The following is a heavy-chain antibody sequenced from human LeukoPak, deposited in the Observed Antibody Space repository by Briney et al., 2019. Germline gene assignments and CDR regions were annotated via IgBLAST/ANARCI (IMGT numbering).Heavy chain of an antibody. D-gene: IGHD2-15*01. Sequence: GRSLRLSCAASGFTFSSYGMHWVRQAPGKGLEWVAVISYDGSNKYYADSVKGRSTISRDNSKNTLYLQMNSLRAEDTAVYYCAKDLCGGSCPSDYWGQGTLVTVSS. CDR1: GFTFSSYG. CDR2: ISYDGSNK. CDR3: AKDLCGGSCPSDY. J-gene: IGHJ4*02. V-gene: IGHV3-30*18.